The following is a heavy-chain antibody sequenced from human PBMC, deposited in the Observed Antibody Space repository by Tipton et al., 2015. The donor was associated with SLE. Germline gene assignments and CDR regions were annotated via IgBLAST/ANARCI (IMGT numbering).Heavy chain of an antibody. CDR3: TRGDHSWYFDF. D-gene: IGHD2-21*01. V-gene: IGHV1-18*01. Sequence: QSGAEVKKPGASVKVSCKASGYTFTSYGISWVRQAPGQGLEWMGWISTYNGNTKYGQKVQDRVTMTRDTSTSAAYMELRSLRSDDTAVYYCTRGDHSWYFDFWGQGTLVTVSS. J-gene: IGHJ4*02. CDR2: ISTYNGNT. CDR1: GYTFTSYG.